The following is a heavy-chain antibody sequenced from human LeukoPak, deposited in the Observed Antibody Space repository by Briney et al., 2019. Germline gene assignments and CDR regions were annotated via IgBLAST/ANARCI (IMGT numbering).Heavy chain of an antibody. CDR3: AREGNDFWSGYYPLDY. D-gene: IGHD3-3*01. J-gene: IGHJ4*02. CDR2: IKQDGSEK. CDR1: GFTFSSYW. V-gene: IGHV3-7*01. Sequence: PGGSLRLSCAASGFTFSSYWMSWVRQAPGKGLEWVANIKQDGSEKYYVDSVKGRFTISRDNAKNSLYLQMNSLRAEDTAVYYCAREGNDFWSGYYPLDYWGQGTLVTVSS.